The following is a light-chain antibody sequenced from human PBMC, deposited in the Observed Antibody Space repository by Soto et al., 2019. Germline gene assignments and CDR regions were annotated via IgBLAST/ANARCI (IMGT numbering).Light chain of an antibody. Sequence: DIQMTQSPSTLSASVGDRFTITCRASQSIGSWLAWYQQKPGKAPKLLIYKASNLESGVPSRFSGSGSGTEFTLTISSLQPDDFASYYCQQYNSSFGQGTKVDIK. J-gene: IGKJ1*01. CDR1: QSIGSW. CDR2: KAS. CDR3: QQYNSS. V-gene: IGKV1-5*03.